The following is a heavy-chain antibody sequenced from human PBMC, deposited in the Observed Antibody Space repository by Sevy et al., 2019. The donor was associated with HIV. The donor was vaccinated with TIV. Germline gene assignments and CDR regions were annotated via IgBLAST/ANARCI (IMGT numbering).Heavy chain of an antibody. CDR1: GFPVSSSY. J-gene: IGHJ6*02. CDR2: FYTGSKT. CDR3: ARHKDAYYSGLDV. Sequence: GGSLRLSCAVSGFPVSSSYMNWVRQAPGKGLEWVSVFYTGSKTDYADSVKGRFTMSRDNSKNTLYLQMNGLRAEDTAVYYWARHKDAYYSGLDVWGQGTTVTVSS. V-gene: IGHV3-53*01.